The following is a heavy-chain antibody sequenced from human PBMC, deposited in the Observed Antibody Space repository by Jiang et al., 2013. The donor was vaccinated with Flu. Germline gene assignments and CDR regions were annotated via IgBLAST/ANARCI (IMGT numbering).Heavy chain of an antibody. CDR1: SYW. V-gene: IGHV5-51*01. Sequence: SYWIGWVRQMPGKGLEWMGIIYPGDSDTRYSPSFPRPRSPSQPTSPSSTAYLQWSSLKASDTAMYYCARPGTYSSSWWYYFDYWGQGTLVTVSS. CDR3: ARPGTYSSSWWYYFDY. D-gene: IGHD6-13*01. CDR2: IYPGDSDT. J-gene: IGHJ4*02.